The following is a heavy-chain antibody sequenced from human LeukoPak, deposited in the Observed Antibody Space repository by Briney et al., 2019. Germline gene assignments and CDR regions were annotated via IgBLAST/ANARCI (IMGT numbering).Heavy chain of an antibody. CDR2: ISSSGSGTYYT. V-gene: IGHV3-23*01. J-gene: IGHJ4*02. CDR3: AKALAIAVVGANRVFDC. CDR1: GFTFSTYA. D-gene: IGHD6-13*01. Sequence: GGSLRLSCAASGFTFSTYAMSWVRQAPGKGLEWVSAISSSGSGTYYTYYTDSVKGRFTISRDDSKNTLYLQMNSLRAEDTAVYSCAKALAIAVVGANRVFDCWGQGTLVTVSS.